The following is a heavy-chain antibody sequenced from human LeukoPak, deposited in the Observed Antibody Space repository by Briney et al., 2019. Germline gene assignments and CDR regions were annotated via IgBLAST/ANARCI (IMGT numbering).Heavy chain of an antibody. V-gene: IGHV4-34*01. D-gene: IGHD2-2*01. CDR3: ARASLPRSTSTHRYSNDAFDI. J-gene: IGHJ3*02. Sequence: SETLPLTCAVYGGSFSGYYWSWIRQPPGKGLEWIGEINHSGSTNYNPSLKSQVTISVDTSKNQFYLKLSSVTAADTAVYYCARASLPRSTSTHRYSNDAFDIWGQGTMVTVSS. CDR1: GGSFSGYY. CDR2: INHSGST.